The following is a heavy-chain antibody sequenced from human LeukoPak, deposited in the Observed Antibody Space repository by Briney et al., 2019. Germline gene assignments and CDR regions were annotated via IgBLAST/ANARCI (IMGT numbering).Heavy chain of an antibody. D-gene: IGHD1-26*01. CDR2: TYNSGST. Sequence: SETLSLTCTVSGGSISIYYWSWIRQPPGKGLEWLGYTYNSGSTLYNPSLKSRVTISVDTSKNQFSLKLSSVTAADTAVYYCARGQVGATVYNWFDPWGQGTLVTVSS. CDR3: ARGQVGATVYNWFDP. V-gene: IGHV4-59*12. J-gene: IGHJ5*02. CDR1: GGSISIYY.